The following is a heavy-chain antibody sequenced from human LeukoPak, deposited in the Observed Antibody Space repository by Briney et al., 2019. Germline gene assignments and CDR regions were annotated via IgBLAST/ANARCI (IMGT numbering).Heavy chain of an antibody. Sequence: PSETLSLTCTVSSGSISSGGYYWSWIRQHPGKGLEWIGYIYYSGSTYYNPSLKSRVTISVDTSKNQFSLKLSSVTAADTAVYYCARVNGVVGYYYDSSGYWGPYYFDYWGQGALVTVSS. CDR3: ARVNGVVGYYYDSSGYWGPYYFDY. CDR1: SGSISSGGYY. V-gene: IGHV4-31*03. CDR2: IYYSGST. J-gene: IGHJ4*02. D-gene: IGHD3-22*01.